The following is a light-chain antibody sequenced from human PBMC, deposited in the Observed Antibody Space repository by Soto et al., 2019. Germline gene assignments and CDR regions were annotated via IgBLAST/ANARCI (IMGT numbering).Light chain of an antibody. CDR3: QEYNIAPFT. J-gene: IGKJ3*01. V-gene: IGKV1-27*01. CDR2: GAS. Sequence: DIQMTQSPSSLSASVGDRVTITCRASQGISNYLAWYQQKPGKAPTLLIYGASTLQSGVPSRFSGRRFGSDFTFAISSLQPEDGATDYCQEYNIAPFTFGTGTKVDI. CDR1: QGISNY.